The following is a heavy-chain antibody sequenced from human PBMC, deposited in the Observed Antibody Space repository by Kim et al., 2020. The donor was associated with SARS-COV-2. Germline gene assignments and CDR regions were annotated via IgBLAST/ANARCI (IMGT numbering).Heavy chain of an antibody. V-gene: IGHV3-21*04. J-gene: IGHJ4*02. CDR3: ARAQTTVTKDFGY. D-gene: IGHD4-17*01. Sequence: GGSLRLSCAASGFTFRRYTMHWVRQAPGKGLEWVSSLSSLNTYIYYADPVKGRFTISRDNAKDSLYLEMNNLRVDDTAIYYCARAQTTVTKDFGYWGQGTLVAVSS. CDR2: LSSLNTYI. CDR1: GFTFRRYT.